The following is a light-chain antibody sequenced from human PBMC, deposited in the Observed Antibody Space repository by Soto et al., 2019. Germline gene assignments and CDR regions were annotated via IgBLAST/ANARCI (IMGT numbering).Light chain of an antibody. CDR3: QQYYSFPVT. Sequence: DVRMTQSPSTLSASVGDRVTISCRASQGISGWLAWYQQKPGKAPKLLIHDASSLQSGVPSRFSGSGSGTEFTLTIVSLQPDDFATYWCQQYYSFPVTVGQGTKVDIK. CDR2: DAS. V-gene: IGKV1-5*01. CDR1: QGISGW. J-gene: IGKJ1*01.